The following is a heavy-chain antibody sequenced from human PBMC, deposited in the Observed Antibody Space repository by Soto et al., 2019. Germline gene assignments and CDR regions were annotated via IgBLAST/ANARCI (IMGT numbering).Heavy chain of an antibody. V-gene: IGHV5-51*01. CDR3: TRHGRQLAPSDA. CDR2: IHLGDSDI. CDR1: GYSFTNYW. D-gene: IGHD6-6*01. Sequence: GESLKISCKGSGYSFTNYWIGWVRQMPGKGLEWMGFIHLGDSDIRYSPSFEGQVTISADKSVSTAYLQWSSLRASDTAMYYCTRHGRQLAPSDAWGQGTLVTVSS. J-gene: IGHJ5*02.